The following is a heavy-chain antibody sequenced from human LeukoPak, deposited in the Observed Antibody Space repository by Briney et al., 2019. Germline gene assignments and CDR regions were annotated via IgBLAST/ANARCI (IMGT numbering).Heavy chain of an antibody. CDR2: IIPIFGTA. D-gene: IGHD3-10*01. Sequence: SVKVSCKTSGGTFSSYAISWVRQAPGQGLEWMGGIIPIFGTANYAQKFQGRVTITADESTSTAYMELSSLRSEDTAVYYCARDELTGSGGGDYWGQGTLVTVSS. CDR3: ARDELTGSGGGDY. J-gene: IGHJ4*02. CDR1: GGTFSSYA. V-gene: IGHV1-69*13.